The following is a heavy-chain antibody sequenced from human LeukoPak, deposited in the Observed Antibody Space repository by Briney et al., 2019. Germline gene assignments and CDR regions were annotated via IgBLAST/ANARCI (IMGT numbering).Heavy chain of an antibody. Sequence: PGGSLRLSCAASGFTFSSYGMHWVRRAPGKGLEWVAVIWYDGSNKYYADSVKGRFTISRDNSKNTLYLQMNSLRAEDTAVYYCARGLELLDYWGQGTLVTVSS. V-gene: IGHV3-33*01. CDR3: ARGLELLDY. D-gene: IGHD1-7*01. CDR2: IWYDGSNK. J-gene: IGHJ4*02. CDR1: GFTFSSYG.